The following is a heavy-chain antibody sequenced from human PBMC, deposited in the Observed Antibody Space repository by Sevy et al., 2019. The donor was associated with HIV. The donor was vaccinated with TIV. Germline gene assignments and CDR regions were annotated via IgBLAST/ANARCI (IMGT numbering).Heavy chain of an antibody. CDR1: GFSFSRYG. CDR3: ASLPNNYYDSSEYSGDDAFDI. J-gene: IGHJ3*02. V-gene: IGHV3-33*01. CDR2: IWNDRGNK. Sequence: GGSLRLSCAASGFSFSRYGMHWVRQAPGKGLEWVAVIWNDRGNKHYADSVKGRFAISRDNSKNTLYLQMNSLRAEDTAVYYCASLPNNYYDSSEYSGDDAFDIWGQGTMVTVSS. D-gene: IGHD3-22*01.